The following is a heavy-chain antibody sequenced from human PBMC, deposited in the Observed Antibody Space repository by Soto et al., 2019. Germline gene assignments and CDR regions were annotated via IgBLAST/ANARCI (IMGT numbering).Heavy chain of an antibody. CDR1: SGSISSYY. V-gene: IGHV4-59*01. CDR2: IYYSGST. Sequence: LSLTCTVSSGSISSYYWSWIRQPPGKGLEWIGYIYYSGSTNYNPPLKSRVTISVDTSKNQFSLKLSSVTAADTAVYYCARVIRVSGDYYGMDVWGQGTTVTVSS. J-gene: IGHJ6*02. CDR3: ARVIRVSGDYYGMDV. D-gene: IGHD6-6*01.